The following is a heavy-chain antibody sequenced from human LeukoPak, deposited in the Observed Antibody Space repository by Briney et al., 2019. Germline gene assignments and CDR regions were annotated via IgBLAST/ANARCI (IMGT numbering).Heavy chain of an antibody. CDR2: ISYDGSNK. D-gene: IGHD1-26*01. Sequence: GGSLRLSCAASGFTFSSYAMHWVRQAPGKGLEWVAVISYDGSNKYYADSVKGRFTISRDNSKNTLYLQMNSLRAEDTAVYYCARAQWELPFDLWGRGTLVTVSS. CDR3: ARAQWELPFDL. J-gene: IGHJ2*01. CDR1: GFTFSSYA. V-gene: IGHV3-30-3*01.